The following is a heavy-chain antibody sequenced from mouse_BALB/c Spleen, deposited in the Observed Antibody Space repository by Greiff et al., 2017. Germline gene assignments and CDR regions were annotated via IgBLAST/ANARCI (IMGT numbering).Heavy chain of an antibody. CDR1: GYTFTSYW. Sequence: LQQPGSELVRPGASVKLSCKASGYTFTSYWMHWVKQRHGQGLEWIGNTYPGSGSTNYDEKFKSKGTLTVDTSSSTAYMHLSSLTSEDSAVYYCTRSDGYWYFDVWGAGTTVTVSS. V-gene: IGHV1S22*01. CDR3: TRSDGYWYFDV. J-gene: IGHJ1*01. CDR2: TYPGSGST. D-gene: IGHD2-3*01.